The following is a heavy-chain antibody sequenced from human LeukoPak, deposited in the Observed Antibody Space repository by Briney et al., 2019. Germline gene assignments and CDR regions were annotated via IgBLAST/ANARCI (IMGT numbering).Heavy chain of an antibody. J-gene: IGHJ4*02. Sequence: SGGSLRLSCAASGFTFSSYWMSWVRQAPGKGLEWVSSISSSSSYIYYADSVKGRFTISRDNAKNSLYLQMNSLRAEDTAVYYCARGFFDYVWGSYRSISFDYWGQGTLVTVSS. D-gene: IGHD3-16*02. CDR2: ISSSSSYI. V-gene: IGHV3-21*01. CDR1: GFTFSSYW. CDR3: ARGFFDYVWGSYRSISFDY.